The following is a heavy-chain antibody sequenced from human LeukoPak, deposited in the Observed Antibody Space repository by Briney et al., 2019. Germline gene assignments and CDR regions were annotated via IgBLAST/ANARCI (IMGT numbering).Heavy chain of an antibody. D-gene: IGHD6-13*01. J-gene: IGHJ5*02. CDR1: GGSISSYY. V-gene: IGHV4-4*07. Sequence: SETLSLTCTVPGGSISSYYWSWIRQPAGKGLEWIGRIYTSGSTNYNPSLKSRVTMSVDTSKNQFSLRLSSVTAADTAVYYCARANIAAAGTSWFDPWGQGTLVTVSS. CDR2: IYTSGST. CDR3: ARANIAAAGTSWFDP.